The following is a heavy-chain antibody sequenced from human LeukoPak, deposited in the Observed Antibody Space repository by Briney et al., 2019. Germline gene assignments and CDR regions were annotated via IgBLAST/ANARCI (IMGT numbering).Heavy chain of an antibody. CDR3: ARAGAVAGNDY. CDR1: GFTFSSYS. J-gene: IGHJ4*02. D-gene: IGHD6-19*01. Sequence: GGSLRLSCAASGFTFSSYSMNWVRQAPGKGLEWVSSISSSSGYIYYADSVKGRFTISRDNAKNSLYLQMNSLRAEDTAVYYCARAGAVAGNDYWGQGTLVTVSS. V-gene: IGHV3-21*01. CDR2: ISSSSGYI.